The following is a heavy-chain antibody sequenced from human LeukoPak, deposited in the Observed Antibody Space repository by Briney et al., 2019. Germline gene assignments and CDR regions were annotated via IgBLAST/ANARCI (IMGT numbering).Heavy chain of an antibody. CDR2: TKADGNEK. CDR1: GLTFSHYW. J-gene: IGHJ4*02. V-gene: IGHV3-7*01. CDR3: ARSKDRSWPFDS. Sequence: SLTLSCAASGLTFSHYWMAWVSQAPGNGIEWDANTKADGNEKNYLDSVRGRFTISRDNAGNSMYLQISGLRPDDTAVYFCARSKDRSWPFDSWGQGTLVTVSS. D-gene: IGHD4-11*01.